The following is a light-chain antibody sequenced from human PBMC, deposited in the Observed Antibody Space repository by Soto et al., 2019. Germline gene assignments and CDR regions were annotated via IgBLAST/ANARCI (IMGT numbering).Light chain of an antibody. CDR1: SSNIGDNP. J-gene: IGLJ1*01. Sequence: QSVLTQPPSSSCTPGQRITISCSGSSSNIGDNPVNWYQQLPGAAPKLLIYINDQRPSGVPDRFSGSKSGTSASLAISGLQPEDEADYYCAAWDDSLNAIFGTATTVNVL. CDR3: AAWDDSLNAI. CDR2: IND. V-gene: IGLV1-44*01.